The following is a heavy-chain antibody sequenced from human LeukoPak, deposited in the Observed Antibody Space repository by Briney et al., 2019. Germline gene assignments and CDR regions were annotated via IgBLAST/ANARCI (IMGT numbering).Heavy chain of an antibody. CDR3: ARRTVTRDWYFDL. CDR2: ISGSGGST. CDR1: GFTFSSYA. V-gene: IGHV3-23*01. J-gene: IGHJ2*01. D-gene: IGHD4-17*01. Sequence: GGSLRLSCAASGFTFSSYAMSWVRQAPGKGLEWVSAISGSGGSTYYADSVKGRLTISRDNAKNSLYLQMNSLRAEDTAVYYCARRTVTRDWYFDLWGRGTLVTVSS.